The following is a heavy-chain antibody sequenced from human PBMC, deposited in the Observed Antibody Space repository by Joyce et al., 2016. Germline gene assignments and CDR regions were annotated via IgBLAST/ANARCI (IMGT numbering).Heavy chain of an antibody. D-gene: IGHD6-19*01. V-gene: IGHV3-30*04. CDR1: GFTFSGHA. J-gene: IGHJ4*02. CDR3: ARDPRAVTGGGRYYFDY. Sequence: QVQLVESGGGVVQPGRSLRLSCAASGFTFSGHAVHWVRQAPGKGLEWVAVISNDASTIDNADSVKGRFPISNDKSKNALDLKMNGLRPEDTAIYYRARDPRAVTGGGRYYFDYWGQGTLVTVSS. CDR2: ISNDASTI.